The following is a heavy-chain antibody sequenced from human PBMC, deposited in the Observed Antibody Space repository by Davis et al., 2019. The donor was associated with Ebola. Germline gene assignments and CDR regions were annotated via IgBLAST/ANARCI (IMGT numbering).Heavy chain of an antibody. Sequence: GGSLRLSCAASGFTFSSYGINWVRQAPGKGLEWVSTISGSGGSTYYAASVKGRFTISRDNSKNTLYLQMNSLRAEDTAVYYCARLLPTGYYFDYWGRGTVVTVSS. CDR2: ISGSGGST. D-gene: IGHD2-21*01. J-gene: IGHJ4*02. CDR3: ARLLPTGYYFDY. V-gene: IGHV3-23*01. CDR1: GFTFSSYG.